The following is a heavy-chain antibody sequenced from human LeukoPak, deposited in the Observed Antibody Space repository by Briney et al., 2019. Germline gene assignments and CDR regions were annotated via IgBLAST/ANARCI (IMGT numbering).Heavy chain of an antibody. Sequence: ASVKVSCKASGYTFTNYAMNWVRQAPGQGLEWMGWINTNTGNPTNAQGFTGRFVFSLDTSVSTAYLQISSLKAEDTAVYYCARGGITIIRGVTNWFDPWGQGTLVTVSS. J-gene: IGHJ5*02. CDR2: INTNTGNP. CDR1: GYTFTNYA. V-gene: IGHV7-4-1*02. CDR3: ARGGITIIRGVTNWFDP. D-gene: IGHD3-10*01.